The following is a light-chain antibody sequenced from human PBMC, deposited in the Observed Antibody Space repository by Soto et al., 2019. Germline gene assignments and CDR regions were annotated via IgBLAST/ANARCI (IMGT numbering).Light chain of an antibody. CDR1: SSDVGGYHY. CDR2: DVS. CDR3: SSYTSSSTWV. Sequence: QSVLTQPASVSGSPGQSITISCTGTSSDVGGYHYVSWYQQRPGKAPKLIIYDVSNRPSGVSNRFSGSKSDNTASLTISGLQAEDEADYYCSSYTSSSTWVFGGGTKLTVL. J-gene: IGLJ3*02. V-gene: IGLV2-14*01.